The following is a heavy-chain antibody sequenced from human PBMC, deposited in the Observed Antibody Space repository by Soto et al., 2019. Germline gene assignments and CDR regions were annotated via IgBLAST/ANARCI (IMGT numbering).Heavy chain of an antibody. CDR2: IYSGGST. D-gene: IGHD5-18*01. V-gene: IGHV3-53*02. Sequence: EVQLVETGGGLIQPGGSLRLSCAASGFTASSNYMGWVRRAPGKGLGGVSVIYSGGSTYYADSVKGRFTISRDNSKNTLYLQMNSLRAEDTAVYYCARELNSYGFDYWGQGTLVTVSS. J-gene: IGHJ4*02. CDR3: ARELNSYGFDY. CDR1: GFTASSNY.